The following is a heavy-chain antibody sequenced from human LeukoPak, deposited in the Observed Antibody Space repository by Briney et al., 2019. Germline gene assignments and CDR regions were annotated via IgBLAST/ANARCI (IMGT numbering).Heavy chain of an antibody. D-gene: IGHD3-3*01. CDR1: GGSISSGGYY. J-gene: IGHJ3*02. V-gene: IGHV4-31*03. CDR2: IYCSGGT. CDR3: ARDQVVIFGVVSAAFDI. Sequence: PSETLSLTCTVSGGSISSGGYYWSWIRQHPGKGLEWIGYIYCSGGTYYNPSLKSRVTISVDTSKNQFSLKLSSVTAADTAVYYCARDQVVIFGVVSAAFDIWGQGTMVTVSS.